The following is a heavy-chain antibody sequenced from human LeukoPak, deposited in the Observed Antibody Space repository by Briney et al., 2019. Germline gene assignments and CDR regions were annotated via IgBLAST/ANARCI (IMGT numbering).Heavy chain of an antibody. CDR1: GESFRGYY. CDR2: INHSGTT. V-gene: IGHV4-34*01. CDR3: ARAQSGYTYGYNH. Sequence: SETLSLTCAVYGESFRGYYWRWIRQPPGKGLEGMGEINHSGTTNHNPSLISRVTISLDTSKNQFSLKLSSVTAADTAVYYCARAQSGYTYGYNHWGQGTLVTVSS. J-gene: IGHJ5*02. D-gene: IGHD5-18*01.